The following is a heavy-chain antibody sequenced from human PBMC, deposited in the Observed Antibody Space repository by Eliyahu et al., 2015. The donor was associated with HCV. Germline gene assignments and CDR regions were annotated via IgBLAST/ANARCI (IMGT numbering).Heavy chain of an antibody. CDR1: GFTFSXAW. D-gene: IGHD1-26*01. J-gene: IGHJ6*02. Sequence: EVQLVESGGGLVKPGGSLRLSCAASGFTFSXAWMNXVRQAPGKGLEWVGRIKSKTDGGTTDYAAPVKGRFTISRDDSKNTLYLQMNSLKTEDTAVYYCTTTSVGDYYYYYGMDVWGQGTTVTVSS. V-gene: IGHV3-15*07. CDR3: TTTSVGDYYYYYGMDV. CDR2: IKSKTDGGTT.